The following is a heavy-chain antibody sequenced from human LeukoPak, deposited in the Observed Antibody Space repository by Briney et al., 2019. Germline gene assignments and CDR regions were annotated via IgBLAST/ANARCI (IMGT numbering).Heavy chain of an antibody. CDR1: GFTFSSYW. D-gene: IGHD3-10*01. CDR3: ARGYYYGSGSYYNEFDY. CDR2: IKQDGSEK. J-gene: IGHJ4*02. Sequence: PGGSLRLSCAASGFTFSSYWMSWVRQAPGKGLEWVANIKQDGSEKYYVDSVKGRFTISRDNAKNSLYLQMNSLRAEDTAVYYCARGYYYGSGSYYNEFDYWGRGTLVTVSS. V-gene: IGHV3-7*01.